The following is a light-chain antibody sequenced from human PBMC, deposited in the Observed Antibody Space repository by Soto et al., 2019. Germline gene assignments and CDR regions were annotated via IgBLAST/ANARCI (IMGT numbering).Light chain of an antibody. Sequence: EIVLTQSPDTLSLSPGERATLSCGASQSVGRSYLAWYQQKPGLAPRLLIYHASSRATGIPDRFSGSGSGTDFTLTISRLEHEDFAVYYCHQYANAPLTFGGGTKVEI. CDR3: HQYANAPLT. CDR2: HAS. CDR1: QSVGRSY. V-gene: IGKV3D-20*01. J-gene: IGKJ4*01.